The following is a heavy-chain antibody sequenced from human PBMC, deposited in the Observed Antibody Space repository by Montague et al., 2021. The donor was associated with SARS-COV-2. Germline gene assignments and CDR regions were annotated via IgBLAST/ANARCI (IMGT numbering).Heavy chain of an antibody. Sequence: SETLSLTCTVSSGSLSNYYWSWIRQSPDKGLEWIGYMYENGNMIYNPSLRSRVSISADTSKSQFSLRLTSVTAADSARYYCTRNMAYWGQGVLVTV. CDR2: MYENGNM. CDR3: TRNMAY. CDR1: SGSLSNYY. D-gene: IGHD2/OR15-2a*01. V-gene: IGHV4-4*09. J-gene: IGHJ4*02.